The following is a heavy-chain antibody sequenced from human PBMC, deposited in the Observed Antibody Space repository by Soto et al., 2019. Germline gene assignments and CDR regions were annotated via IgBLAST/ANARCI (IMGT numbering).Heavy chain of an antibody. D-gene: IGHD6-19*01. J-gene: IGHJ4*02. V-gene: IGHV3-7*05. CDR3: VGGYGWLPDY. Sequence: DVQLVESGRGLVQPGGSLRLCCEASEYTFSSLWMNWVRQAPGKGLEWVAIIEQNGGERNYLDSVKGRFTISRDNAKKSVYLQMNSLRAEDTALYYCVGGYGWLPDYWGQGTLVIVSS. CDR2: IEQNGGER. CDR1: EYTFSSLW.